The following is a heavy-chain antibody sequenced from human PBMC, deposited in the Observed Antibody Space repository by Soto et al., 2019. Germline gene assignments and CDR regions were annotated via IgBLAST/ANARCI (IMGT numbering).Heavy chain of an antibody. CDR1: GGSISGSYYY. Sequence: QLQLQESGPGLVKPSETLSLTCAVSGGSISGSYYYWGWLRQSPGRWPEWSGRVFYTGFTSYNPSLESRVSVSVDTAKNQFSLKVSAVTAADTAVYYCASSQKGYNWNYFDHWGQGALVTVAS. CDR3: ASSQKGYNWNYFDH. J-gene: IGHJ4*02. D-gene: IGHD1-20*01. V-gene: IGHV4-39*01. CDR2: VFYTGFT.